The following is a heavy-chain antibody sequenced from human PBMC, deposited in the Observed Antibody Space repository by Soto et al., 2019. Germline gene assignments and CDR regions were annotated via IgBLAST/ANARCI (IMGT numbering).Heavy chain of an antibody. J-gene: IGHJ6*02. CDR2: ISYDGSIK. CDR1: GLSFSRYG. CDR3: ARPRSDFFNYYAMDV. V-gene: IGHV3-30*03. Sequence: PGGSLRLSCAASGLSFSRYGIHWVRQAPGKGLKWVAVISYDGSIKDYADSVKGRFTISRDNSKNTVYLQMNSLRAEDTAVYYCARPRSDFFNYYAMDVWGQGTTVTVSS. D-gene: IGHD2-21*02.